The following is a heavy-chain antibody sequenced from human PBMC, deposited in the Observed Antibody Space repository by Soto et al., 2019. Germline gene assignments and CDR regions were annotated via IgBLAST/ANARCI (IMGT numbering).Heavy chain of an antibody. CDR2: IYPGDSDT. Sequence: EVQLVQSGAEVKKPGESLKISCKGSGYSFTSYWIGWVRQMPGKGLEWMGIIYPGDSDTRYSPSFQGQVTISADKSISTAYLQWSSLKASDTAMYYCARHIYVQQWLLGTWDAFDIWGQGTMVTVSS. J-gene: IGHJ3*02. V-gene: IGHV5-51*01. CDR3: ARHIYVQQWLLGTWDAFDI. D-gene: IGHD6-19*01. CDR1: GYSFTSYW.